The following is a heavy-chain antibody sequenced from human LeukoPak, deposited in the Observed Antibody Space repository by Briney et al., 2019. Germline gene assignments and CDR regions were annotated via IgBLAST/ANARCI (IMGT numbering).Heavy chain of an antibody. J-gene: IGHJ4*02. D-gene: IGHD3-10*01. V-gene: IGHV4-4*07. CDR3: ARESFQFYYGSGSSPYYFDY. CDR1: GGSISSYY. CDR2: IYTSGST. Sequence: SETLSLTCTVSGGSISSYYWSWIRQPAAKGLEWIGRIYTSGSTNYNPSLKSRVTMSVDTSTNQFSLKLSSETAADTAVYYCARESFQFYYGSGSSPYYFDYWGQGTLVTVSS.